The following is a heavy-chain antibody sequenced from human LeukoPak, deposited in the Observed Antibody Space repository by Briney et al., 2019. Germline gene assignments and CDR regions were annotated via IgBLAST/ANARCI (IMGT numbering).Heavy chain of an antibody. CDR1: GFTLSSYW. Sequence: PGGSLRLSCAASGFTLSSYWMSWVRQAPGKGLEWVANIKQDGSENYYVDSVKGRFTISRDNAKNSLYLQMNSLRAEDTAVYYCARDRSGYYLDAFDIWGQGTMVTVSS. V-gene: IGHV3-7*04. CDR2: IKQDGSEN. CDR3: ARDRSGYYLDAFDI. D-gene: IGHD3-22*01. J-gene: IGHJ3*02.